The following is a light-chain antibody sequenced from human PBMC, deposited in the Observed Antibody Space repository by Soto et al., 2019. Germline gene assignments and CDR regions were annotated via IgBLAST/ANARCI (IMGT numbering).Light chain of an antibody. CDR1: SSDVGGYNY. Sequence: QSALTQPRSVSGSPGQSVTISCTGTSSDVGGYNYVSWYQQHPGKAPKLMIYDVTKRPSGVPDRFSGSKSGNTASLTISALQSEDEADYYCCSYPGSYTLKVFGGGTKVTVL. CDR2: DVT. J-gene: IGLJ3*02. V-gene: IGLV2-11*01. CDR3: CSYPGSYTLKV.